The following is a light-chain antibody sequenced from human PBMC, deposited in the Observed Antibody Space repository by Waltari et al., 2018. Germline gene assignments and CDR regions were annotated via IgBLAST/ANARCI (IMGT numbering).Light chain of an antibody. Sequence: QSALTQPASVSGSPGQSITISCTGTSSDAGGSNYVSWYQQHPGKAPKLMIYDVSNRPSGVSNRFSGSKSGNTASLTISGLQAEDEADYYCSSYTSSSTLSYVFGTGTKVTVL. CDR3: SSYTSSSTLSYV. V-gene: IGLV2-14*01. CDR1: SSDAGGSNY. CDR2: DVS. J-gene: IGLJ1*01.